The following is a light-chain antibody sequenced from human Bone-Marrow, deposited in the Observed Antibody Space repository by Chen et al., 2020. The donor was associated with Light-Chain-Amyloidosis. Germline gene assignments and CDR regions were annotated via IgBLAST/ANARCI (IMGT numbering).Light chain of an antibody. CDR1: KSDIGNYNY. CDR3: SSYAGRNFQI. V-gene: IGLV2-8*01. Sequence: QSALTQPPSASGSPGQSVTISCTGTKSDIGNYNYVSWYQQHPGKAPKLLIYDVSERPSGVSDRFSGSNSGNTASLTVSGLQAEDGADYYCSSYAGRNFQIFGGGTKLPVL. CDR2: DVS. J-gene: IGLJ2*01.